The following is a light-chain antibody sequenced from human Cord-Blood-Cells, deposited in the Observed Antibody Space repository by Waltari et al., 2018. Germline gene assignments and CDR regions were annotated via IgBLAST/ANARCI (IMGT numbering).Light chain of an antibody. CDR1: SSDVGGYNY. CDR2: DVS. Sequence: QSALTQPASVSGSPGQSITISCTGTSSDVGGYNYVSWYQQHPGKAPKLMIFDVSNRPSGFSNRFSGSKTGNTASLTISGRQAEDEADYYCSSCTSSSTLVFGTGTKVTGL. CDR3: SSCTSSSTLV. J-gene: IGLJ1*01. V-gene: IGLV2-14*03.